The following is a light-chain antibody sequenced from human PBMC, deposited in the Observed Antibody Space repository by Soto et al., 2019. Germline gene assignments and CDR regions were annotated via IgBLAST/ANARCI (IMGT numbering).Light chain of an antibody. CDR2: DAS. V-gene: IGKV3-11*01. CDR1: ESIGNY. Sequence: EVVLTQSPATLSLSPGERATLSCRASESIGNYLAWYQQKLGQAPKLLIYDASHRAIGIPGRFSGDGSGTDFTLTISRLEPEDFAVYSFQWRSDWPPRLTFGGGTKVEIK. J-gene: IGKJ4*01. CDR3: QWRSDWPPRLT.